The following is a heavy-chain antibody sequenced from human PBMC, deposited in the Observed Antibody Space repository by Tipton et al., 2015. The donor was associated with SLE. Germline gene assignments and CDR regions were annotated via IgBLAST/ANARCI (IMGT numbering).Heavy chain of an antibody. J-gene: IGHJ6*03. D-gene: IGHD4-11*01. CDR1: GGSISSGDYY. CDR2: IYYSGST. V-gene: IGHV4-30-4*01. Sequence: TLSLTCTVSGGSISSGDYYWSWIRQPPGKGLEWIGYIYYSGSTYYNPSLKSRVTISVDTSKNQFSLKLSSVTAADTAVYYCARGPSTGTTYYYYMDVWGKGTTVTVSS. CDR3: ARGPSTGTTYYYYMDV.